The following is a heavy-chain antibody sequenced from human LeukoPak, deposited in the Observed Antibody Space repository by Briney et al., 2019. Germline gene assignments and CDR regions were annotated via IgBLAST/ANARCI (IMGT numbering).Heavy chain of an antibody. D-gene: IGHD4-17*01. V-gene: IGHV3-23*01. CDR3: AKGTYGLNYYYYMDV. CDR2: ISGSGGST. J-gene: IGHJ6*03. Sequence: GGSLRLSCAASGFTFSSYAMSWVRQAPGKGLEWVSAISGSGGSTYYADSVKGRFTISRDNSKNTLYLQMNSLRAEDTAVYYCAKGTYGLNYYYYMDVWGKGTTVTVSS. CDR1: GFTFSSYA.